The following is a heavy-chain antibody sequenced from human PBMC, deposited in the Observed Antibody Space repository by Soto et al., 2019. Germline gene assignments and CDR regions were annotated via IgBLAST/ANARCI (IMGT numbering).Heavy chain of an antibody. V-gene: IGHV2-5*02. D-gene: IGHD3-22*01. J-gene: IGHJ4*02. CDR1: GFSLSPSGVG. CDR3: AQSGIYYDSSACLYRNFDY. Sequence: QITLKESGPTLGKPSHTLTLTCTFSGFSLSPSGVGVGWIRQPPGTALEWLALIFCDDYQRYSPSLKSRLTITTATANNKVVLTMTNRDPVDTATYYCAQSGIYYDSSACLYRNFDYWGQGTLVTVSS. CDR2: IFCDDYQ.